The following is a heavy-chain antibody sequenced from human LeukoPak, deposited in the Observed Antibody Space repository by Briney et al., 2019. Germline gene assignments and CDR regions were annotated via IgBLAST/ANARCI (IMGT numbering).Heavy chain of an antibody. Sequence: SVKVSCKASGGTFSSYAISWVRQAPGQGLEWMGGIIPIFGTANYAQKFQGRVTITADESTSTAYMELSSLRSEDTAVYYCARSMFRGVRGYWYNWFDPWGQGTLVTVSS. J-gene: IGHJ5*02. CDR1: GGTFSSYA. D-gene: IGHD3-10*01. V-gene: IGHV1-69*13. CDR3: ARSMFRGVRGYWYNWFDP. CDR2: IIPIFGTA.